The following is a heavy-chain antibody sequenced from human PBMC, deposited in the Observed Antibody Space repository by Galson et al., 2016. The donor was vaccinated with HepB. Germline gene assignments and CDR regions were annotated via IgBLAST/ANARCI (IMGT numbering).Heavy chain of an antibody. V-gene: IGHV3-30*04. Sequence: SLRLSCAASGFSFSSQAMYWVRQAPGKGLEWVAVISYDERNKYYTDSVKGRFTVSRDSSKYTLYLQMNSLRIEDTAVYYWAASPATTEVPEGYALDFWGQGTMVTVSS. CDR3: AASPATTEVPEGYALDF. D-gene: IGHD4-11*01. J-gene: IGHJ3*01. CDR2: ISYDERNK. CDR1: GFSFSSQA.